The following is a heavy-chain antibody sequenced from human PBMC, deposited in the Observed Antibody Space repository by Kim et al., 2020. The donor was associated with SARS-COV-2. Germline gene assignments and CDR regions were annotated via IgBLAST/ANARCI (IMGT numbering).Heavy chain of an antibody. CDR1: GYSFTSYW. CDR3: ARLRFPDTAMVFPGFGFDY. V-gene: IGHV5-51*01. CDR2: IYPGDSDT. Sequence: GESLKISCKGSGYSFTSYWIGWVRQMPGKGLEWMGIIYPGDSDTRYSPSFQGQVTISADKSISTAYLQWSSLKASDTAMYYCARLRFPDTAMVFPGFGFDYWGQGTLVTVSS. J-gene: IGHJ4*02. D-gene: IGHD5-18*01.